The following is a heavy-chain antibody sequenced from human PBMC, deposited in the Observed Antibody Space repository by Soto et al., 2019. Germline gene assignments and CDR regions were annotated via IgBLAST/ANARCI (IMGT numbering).Heavy chain of an antibody. CDR1: GFTFSNAW. Sequence: EVQLVESGGGLVKPGGSLRLSCAASGFTFSNAWMSWVRQAPGKGLEWVGRIKSKTDGGTTDYAAPVKGRFTISRDDSKNTLYLQMNSLKTEDTAVYYRTVDYGDLSGNWFDPWGQGTLVTVSS. CDR2: IKSKTDGGTT. V-gene: IGHV3-15*01. CDR3: TVDYGDLSGNWFDP. J-gene: IGHJ5*02. D-gene: IGHD4-17*01.